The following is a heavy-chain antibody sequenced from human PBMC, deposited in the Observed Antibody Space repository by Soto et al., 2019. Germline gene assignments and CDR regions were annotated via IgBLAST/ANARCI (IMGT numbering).Heavy chain of an antibody. V-gene: IGHV2-5*02. CDR3: AHRQLYNGAWNEGTFDY. CDR1: GFSLSTRPVG. Sequence: QITLKESGPTLVKPTQTLTLTCTLSGFSLSTRPVGVGWIRQPPGQALEWLALIYWDDDKRYNPSLKSRLTITKDTYKTQVVLTMTNMDPVDTATYYCAHRQLYNGAWNEGTFDYWGQGTLVTVSS. J-gene: IGHJ4*02. D-gene: IGHD1-1*01. CDR2: IYWDDDK.